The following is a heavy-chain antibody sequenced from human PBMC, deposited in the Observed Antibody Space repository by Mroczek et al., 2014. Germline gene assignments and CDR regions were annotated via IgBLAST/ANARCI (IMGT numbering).Heavy chain of an antibody. CDR3: ARGSPKXFDCSGGSCLLDY. J-gene: IGHJ4*02. Sequence: QVQLQQWGAGLLKPSETLSLTCAVYGGSFSGYYWSWIRQPPGKGLEWIGEINHSGSTNYNPSLKSRVTISVDTSKNQFSLKLSSVTAADTAVYYCARGSPKXFDCSGGSCLLDYWGQGTLVTVSS. CDR2: INHSGST. D-gene: IGHD2-15*01. CDR1: GGSFSGYY. V-gene: IGHV4-34*01.